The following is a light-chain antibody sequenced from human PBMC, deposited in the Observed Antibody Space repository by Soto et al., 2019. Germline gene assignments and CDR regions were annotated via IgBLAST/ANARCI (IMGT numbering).Light chain of an antibody. CDR1: RSDVGSYNL. CDR2: EGS. J-gene: IGLJ1*01. Sequence: QSVLTQPASVSGSPGQSITISCTGTRSDVGSYNLVSWYQQHPGKAPRLMTYEGSKRPSGVSNRFSASKSGITASLTISGLQAEDEADYYCCSYAGGSPFAVFGTGTKLTVL. CDR3: CSYAGGSPFAV. V-gene: IGLV2-23*03.